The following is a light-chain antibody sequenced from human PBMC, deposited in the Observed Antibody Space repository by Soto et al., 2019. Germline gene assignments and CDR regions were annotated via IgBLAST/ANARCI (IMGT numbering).Light chain of an antibody. J-gene: IGKJ2*01. V-gene: IGKV4-1*01. Sequence: DIVMTQSPDSLAVSLGERVTINCKSSQSVLYSSNNKNYLAWYQQRPGQPPKLLIYWASTQESGVPDRFSGSGSGTDFTLTITSLQAEDVAVYYCQQYESTPPTFGQGTKLEIK. CDR3: QQYESTPPT. CDR1: QSVLYSSNNKNY. CDR2: WAS.